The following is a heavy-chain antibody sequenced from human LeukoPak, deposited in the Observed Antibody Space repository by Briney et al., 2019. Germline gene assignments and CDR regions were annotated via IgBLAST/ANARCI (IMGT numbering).Heavy chain of an antibody. Sequence: GGSLRLSCAASGFTFSSYAMSWVLQAPGKGLEWVSAISGSGGSTYYADSVKGRFTISRDNSKNTLYLQMNSLRAEDTAVYYCAKDIGRGYVWGSYRYETYYFDYWGQGTLVTVSS. CDR1: GFTFSSYA. CDR2: ISGSGGST. J-gene: IGHJ4*02. CDR3: AKDIGRGYVWGSYRYETYYFDY. D-gene: IGHD3-16*02. V-gene: IGHV3-23*01.